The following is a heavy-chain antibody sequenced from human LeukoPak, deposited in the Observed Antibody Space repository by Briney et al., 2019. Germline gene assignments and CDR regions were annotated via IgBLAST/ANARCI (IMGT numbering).Heavy chain of an antibody. J-gene: IGHJ4*02. D-gene: IGHD6-19*01. Sequence: ASVKVSCTASGYTFTSYGISWVRQAPGQGLEWMGWISAYNGNTNSAQKLQGRVTITTDTSTSTASMETSSLTSDDTVVYYCWRKGYSCDTYYFDYWGQGTLVTVSS. CDR3: WRKGYSCDTYYFDY. CDR1: GYTFTSYG. V-gene: IGHV1-18*01. CDR2: ISAYNGNT.